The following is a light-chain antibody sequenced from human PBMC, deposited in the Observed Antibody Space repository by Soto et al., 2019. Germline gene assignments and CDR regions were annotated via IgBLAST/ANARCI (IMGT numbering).Light chain of an antibody. CDR3: QAWDRSTVV. J-gene: IGLJ2*01. Sequence: SYELTQPPSVSVSPGQTASISCSGDKLGDKYACWYQQRPGQSPVLVIYQDTQRPSGIPERFSGSNSGNTATLTISGTQAVDEADYYCQAWDRSTVVFGGGTKVTVL. CDR1: KLGDKY. V-gene: IGLV3-1*01. CDR2: QDT.